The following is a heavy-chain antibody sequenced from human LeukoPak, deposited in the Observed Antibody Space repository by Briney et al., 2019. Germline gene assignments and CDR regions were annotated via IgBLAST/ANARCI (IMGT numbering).Heavy chain of an antibody. D-gene: IGHD3-22*01. J-gene: IGHJ4*02. V-gene: IGHV1-69*05. CDR2: IIPIFGTA. CDR1: GGTFSSYA. CDR3: ASRGYYDSSGYYKY. Sequence: PVKVSCKASGGTFSSYAISWVRQAPGQGLEWMGGIIPIFGTANYAQKFQGRVTITTDESTSTAYMELSSLRSEDTAVYYCASRGYYDSSGYYKYWGQGTLVTVSS.